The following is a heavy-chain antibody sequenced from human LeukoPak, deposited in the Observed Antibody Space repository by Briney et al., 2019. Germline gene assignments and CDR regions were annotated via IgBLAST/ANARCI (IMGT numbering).Heavy chain of an antibody. V-gene: IGHV4-39*07. Sequence: SETLSLTCTVSGGSISSRGYYWGWIRQPPGKGLEWIGIIYYSGSTYYNPSPKSRVTISVDTSKNQFSLKLSSVTAADTAVYYCARDRYCGGDCSKFLFDYWGQGTLVTVSS. CDR2: IYYSGST. CDR3: ARDRYCGGDCSKFLFDY. CDR1: GGSISSRGYY. D-gene: IGHD2-21*02. J-gene: IGHJ4*02.